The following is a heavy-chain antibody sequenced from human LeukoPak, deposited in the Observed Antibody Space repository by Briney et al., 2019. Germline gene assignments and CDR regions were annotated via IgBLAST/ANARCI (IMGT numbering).Heavy chain of an antibody. CDR2: ISGSGGRT. CDR1: GFTFSSYD. CDR3: ATHYYDSSGYYYDHAFDI. V-gene: IGHV3-23*01. J-gene: IGHJ3*02. D-gene: IGHD3-22*01. Sequence: GGTLRLSCAASGFTFSSYDMSWVRQAPGKGLEWASGISGSGGRTYYADSVKGRFTISRDNSKNTLYLQMNNLRAEDTAVYYCATHYYDSSGYYYDHAFDIWGQGTMVTVSS.